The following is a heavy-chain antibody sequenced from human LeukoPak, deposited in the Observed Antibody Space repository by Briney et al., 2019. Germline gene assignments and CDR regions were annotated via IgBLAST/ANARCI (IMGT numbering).Heavy chain of an antibody. CDR3: ARGTLSLDFDY. V-gene: IGHV4-59*01. D-gene: IGHD1-7*01. CDR2: IYYSGST. J-gene: IGHJ4*02. Sequence: NTSETLSLTCTVSGGSISSYYWSWIRQPPGKGLEWIGYIYYSGSTNYNPSLKSRVTISVDTSKNQFSLKLSSVTAADTAVYYCARGTLSLDFDYWGQGTLVTVSS. CDR1: GGSISSYY.